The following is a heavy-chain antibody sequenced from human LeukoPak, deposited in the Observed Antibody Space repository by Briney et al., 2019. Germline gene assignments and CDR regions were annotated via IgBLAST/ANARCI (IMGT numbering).Heavy chain of an antibody. D-gene: IGHD3-10*01. CDR1: GFTFSSYG. CDR2: ISYDGSNK. J-gene: IGHJ4*02. Sequence: GRSLRLSCAASGFTFSSYGMHWVRQAPGKGLEWVAVISYDGSNKYYADSVKGRFTISRDNSKNTLYLQMNSLRAEDTAGYYCAKDRGYWGQGTLVTVSS. CDR3: AKDRGY. V-gene: IGHV3-30*18.